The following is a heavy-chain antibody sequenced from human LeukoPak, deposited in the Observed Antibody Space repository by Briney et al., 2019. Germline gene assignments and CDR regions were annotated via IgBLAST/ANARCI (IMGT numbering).Heavy chain of an antibody. CDR1: GYTFTSYD. CDR3: ATLYQLLPSLDY. J-gene: IGHJ4*02. CDR2: IIPILGIA. D-gene: IGHD2-2*01. Sequence: SVKVSCKASGYTFTSYDINWVRQAPGQGLEWMGRIIPILGIANYAQKFQGRVTMTEDTSTDTAYMELSSQRSEDTAVYYCATLYQLLPSLDYWGQGTLVTVSS. V-gene: IGHV1-69*04.